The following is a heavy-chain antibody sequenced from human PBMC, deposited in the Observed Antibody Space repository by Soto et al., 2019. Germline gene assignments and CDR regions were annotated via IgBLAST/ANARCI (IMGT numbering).Heavy chain of an antibody. CDR3: ARGVDAGVDV. D-gene: IGHD1-1*01. J-gene: IGHJ6*02. CDR1: GYTFARYD. Sequence: QVQLVQSGAEVTKPGPSVKVSCTASGYTFARYDINWVRQATGQGLEWMGWMSPNSGATGYAQKFQGRVTMTRDTSISTAYMELSNLRSEDTAIYYCARGVDAGVDVWGQGSTVTVSS. CDR2: MSPNSGAT. V-gene: IGHV1-8*01.